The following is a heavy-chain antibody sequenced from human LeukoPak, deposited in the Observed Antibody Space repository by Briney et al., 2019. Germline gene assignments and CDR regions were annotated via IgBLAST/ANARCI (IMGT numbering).Heavy chain of an antibody. V-gene: IGHV3-7*03. CDR3: AKEGRSLQTY. J-gene: IGHJ4*02. CDR2: IKEDGTET. Sequence: GGSLRLSCAASGFMFSSNLMSWVRLAPGKGLEWVANIKEDGTETYYVDSVKGRFTISRDNAKNSLYLQMNSLRVEDTAVYYCAKEGRSLQTYWGQGTLVTVSS. D-gene: IGHD5-24*01. CDR1: GFMFSSNL.